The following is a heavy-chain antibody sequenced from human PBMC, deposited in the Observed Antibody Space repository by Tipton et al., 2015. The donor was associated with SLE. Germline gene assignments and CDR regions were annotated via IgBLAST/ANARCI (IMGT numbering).Heavy chain of an antibody. V-gene: IGHV3-48*01. D-gene: IGHD6-19*01. Sequence: GSLRLSCAASGFTFSSYSMNWVRQAPGKGLEWVSYISSSSSTIYYADSVKGRFTISRDNAKNSLYLQMNSLRAEDTAVYYCAKDELPYSSGWHDYWGQGTLVTVSS. CDR1: GFTFSSYS. CDR3: AKDELPYSSGWHDY. J-gene: IGHJ4*02. CDR2: ISSSSSTI.